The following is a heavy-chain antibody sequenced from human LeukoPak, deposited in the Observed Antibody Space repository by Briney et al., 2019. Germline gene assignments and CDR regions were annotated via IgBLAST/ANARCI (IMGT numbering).Heavy chain of an antibody. CDR3: ARDSPARDYGDYTTAY. Sequence: SETLSLTCTVSGYSISSGYYWGWIRQPPGKGLEWIGSIYHSGSPYYNPSLKSRVTISVDTSKNQFSLKLSSVTAAATAVYYCARDSPARDYGDYTTAYWGQGTLVTVSS. D-gene: IGHD4-17*01. CDR1: GYSISSGYY. V-gene: IGHV4-38-2*02. J-gene: IGHJ4*02. CDR2: IYHSGSP.